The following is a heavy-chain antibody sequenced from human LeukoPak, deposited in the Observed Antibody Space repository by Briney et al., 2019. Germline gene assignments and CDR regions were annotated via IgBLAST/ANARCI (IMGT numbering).Heavy chain of an antibody. CDR1: GGPIVTSSYC. D-gene: IGHD3-22*01. V-gene: IGHV4-39*01. CDR3: ARFYDTSGALPRYLDY. J-gene: IGHJ4*02. Sequence: PSETLSLTCTVSGGPIVTSSYCWGWIRQSPGKGLEWIGNIYYSGNTYYTPSLKSRVTISVDTSKNQFSLKLSSVTAADTAVYYCARFYDTSGALPRYLDYWGQGTLVTVSS. CDR2: IYYSGNT.